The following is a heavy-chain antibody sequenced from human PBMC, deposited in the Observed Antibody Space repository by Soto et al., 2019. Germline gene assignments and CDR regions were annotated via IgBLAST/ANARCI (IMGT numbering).Heavy chain of an antibody. J-gene: IGHJ4*02. V-gene: IGHV3-49*03. Sequence: EVQVVESGGGLVQPGRSLRLSCTTSGFVFGDYEMSWFRQAPGKGLELVGFIRTNSRGATTEYAASVRGRFTISRDDSKSVAYLQMNSLKIEDTAVYYCTRGVVIGYWGQGTLVTVSS. CDR1: GFVFGDYE. CDR3: TRGVVIGY. CDR2: IRTNSRGATT.